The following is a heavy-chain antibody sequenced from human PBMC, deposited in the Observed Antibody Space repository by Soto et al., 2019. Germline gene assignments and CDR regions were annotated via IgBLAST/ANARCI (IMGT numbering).Heavy chain of an antibody. D-gene: IGHD5-12*01. CDR2: INHSGST. V-gene: IGHV4-34*01. CDR1: GGSFSGYY. Sequence: SETLSLTCAVYGGSFSGYYWSWIRQPPGKGLEWIGEINHSGSTNYNPSLKSRVTISVDTSKNQFSLKLSSVTAADTAVYYCARPRGYSGYSWSGLLRRSGVDAFDIWGQGTMVTVSS. CDR3: ARPRGYSGYSWSGLLRRSGVDAFDI. J-gene: IGHJ3*02.